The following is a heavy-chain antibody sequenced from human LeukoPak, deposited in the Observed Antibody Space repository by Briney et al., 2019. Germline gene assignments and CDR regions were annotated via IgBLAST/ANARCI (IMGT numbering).Heavy chain of an antibody. J-gene: IGHJ6*03. CDR1: GFTFSTYG. CDR2: VSSTGGTT. CDR3: AENGEGGAYCSGGTCYPYYYYYMDV. D-gene: IGHD2-15*01. Sequence: PGGTLRLSCAASGFTFSTYGMSWVRQAPGKGLEWVSSVSSTGGTTYYADSVKGRFTISRDNSKNTPFLQMNSLRVEDTAVYYCAENGEGGAYCSGGTCYPYYYYYMDVWGKGTTVTISS. V-gene: IGHV3-23*01.